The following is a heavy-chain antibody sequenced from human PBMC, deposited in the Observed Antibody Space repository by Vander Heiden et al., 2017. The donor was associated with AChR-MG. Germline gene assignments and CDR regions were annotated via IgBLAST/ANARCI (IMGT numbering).Heavy chain of an antibody. V-gene: IGHV1-46*02. CDR2: INPSGGST. J-gene: IGHJ6*02. CDR1: GYTFNSSY. D-gene: IGHD3-16*01. Sequence: QVQLVQSGAEVKKPGASVKVSCKASGYTFNSSYMHWVRQAPGQGLEGMGIINPSGGSTSYAQKCQGRVTMTRDTSTSTVYMELSSLSSEDTAVYYCARLSRSGGTRYGMDVWGQGTTVTVSS. CDR3: ARLSRSGGTRYGMDV.